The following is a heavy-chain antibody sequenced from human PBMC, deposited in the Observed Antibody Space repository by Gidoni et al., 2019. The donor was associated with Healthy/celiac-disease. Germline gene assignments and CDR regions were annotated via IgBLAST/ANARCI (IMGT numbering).Heavy chain of an antibody. CDR3: ARHPILISSGWYVGEESLWFDP. CDR2: ISAYNGNT. CDR1: GYTFTSYG. Sequence: QVQLVRSGAEVKKPGASVKVSCKASGYTFTSYGISWVRQAPGQGLEWMGWISAYNGNTNYAQKLQGRVTMTTDTSTSTAYMELRSLRSDDTAVYYCARHPILISSGWYVGEESLWFDPWGQGTLVTVSS. J-gene: IGHJ5*02. V-gene: IGHV1-18*01. D-gene: IGHD6-19*01.